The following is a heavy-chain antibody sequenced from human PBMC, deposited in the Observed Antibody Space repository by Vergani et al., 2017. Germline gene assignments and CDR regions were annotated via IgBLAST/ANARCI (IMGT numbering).Heavy chain of an antibody. J-gene: IGHJ3*02. D-gene: IGHD2-21*02. CDR2: IYYSGTT. Sequence: QVQLQESGPGLVKPSETLALTCTVSGVSISSYYWSWIRQPPGKGLEWIGYIYYSGTTNYNPSLKSRVNISVDTSKNQFSLKLSSVTAADTAVYYCARNXYCGGDGYSDAFDIWGQGTMVTVSS. CDR3: ARNXYCGGDGYSDAFDI. CDR1: GVSISSYY. V-gene: IGHV4-59*01.